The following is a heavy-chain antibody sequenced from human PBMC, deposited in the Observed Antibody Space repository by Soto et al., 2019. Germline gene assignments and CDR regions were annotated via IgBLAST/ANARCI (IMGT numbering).Heavy chain of an antibody. CDR1: GFTFSSYA. V-gene: IGHV3-23*01. CDR3: AKQSPNYDFWSGYSPSYMDV. J-gene: IGHJ6*03. D-gene: IGHD3-3*01. Sequence: GSLRLSCAASGFTFSSYAMSWVRQAPGKGLEWVSAISGSGGSTYYADSVKGRFTISRDNSKNTLYLQMNSLRAEDTAVYYCAKQSPNYDFWSGYSPSYMDVWGKGTTVTVSS. CDR2: ISGSGGST.